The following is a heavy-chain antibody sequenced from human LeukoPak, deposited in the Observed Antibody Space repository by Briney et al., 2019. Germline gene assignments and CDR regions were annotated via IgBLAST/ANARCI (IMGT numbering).Heavy chain of an antibody. Sequence: PSETLSLTCTVSGGSISSYYWSWIRQPPGKGLEWIGYIYYSGSTNYNPSLKSRVTISVDTSKNQFSLKLSSVTAADTAVYYCARGHSSGWRYYYYGMGVWGQGTTVTVSS. J-gene: IGHJ6*02. CDR3: ARGHSSGWRYYYYGMGV. D-gene: IGHD6-19*01. CDR2: IYYSGST. CDR1: GGSISSYY. V-gene: IGHV4-59*01.